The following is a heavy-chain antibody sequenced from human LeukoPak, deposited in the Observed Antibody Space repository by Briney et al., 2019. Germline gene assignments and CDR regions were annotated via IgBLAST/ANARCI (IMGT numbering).Heavy chain of an antibody. Sequence: GGSLRLSCVASGFTVSSNHMSWVRQAPGKGLEWVSVIYSGGSTYYADSVKGRFTISRDNSKNTLYLQMNSLRAEDTAVYYCARDSEGYFDYWGQGTLVTVSS. V-gene: IGHV3-66*01. CDR1: GFTVSSNH. J-gene: IGHJ4*02. CDR2: IYSGGST. CDR3: ARDSEGYFDY.